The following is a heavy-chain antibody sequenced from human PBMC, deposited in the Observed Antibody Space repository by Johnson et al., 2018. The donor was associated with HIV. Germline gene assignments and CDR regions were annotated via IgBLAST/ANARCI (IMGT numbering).Heavy chain of an antibody. CDR1: GFTFSRYW. Sequence: LQLVESGGGVVQPGGSLRLSCAASGFTFSRYWVSWVRQAPGKGLEWVANIKQDGSEKYYVDSVKGRITISRDNAKNSLYLQMNSLRAEDTAVYYCAGGRIGAFDIWGQGTMVTVSS. CDR2: IKQDGSEK. V-gene: IGHV3-7*01. J-gene: IGHJ3*02. CDR3: AGGRIGAFDI. D-gene: IGHD2-15*01.